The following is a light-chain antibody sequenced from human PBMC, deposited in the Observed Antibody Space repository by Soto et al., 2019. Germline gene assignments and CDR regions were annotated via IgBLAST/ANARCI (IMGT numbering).Light chain of an antibody. J-gene: IGKJ2*01. Sequence: EIVLTQSPGTLSLSLGERATLSCRASQSVSSSYLAWYQQKPGQAPRLLIYGSSSRATGIPDRFSGSGSGTDFTLTISRLEPEDFAVYYCQQYGSPPNTFGQGTKLETK. CDR3: QQYGSPPNT. CDR2: GSS. V-gene: IGKV3-20*01. CDR1: QSVSSSY.